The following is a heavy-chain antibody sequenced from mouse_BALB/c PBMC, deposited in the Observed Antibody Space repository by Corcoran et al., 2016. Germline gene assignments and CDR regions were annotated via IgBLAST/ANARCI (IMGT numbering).Heavy chain of an antibody. CDR1: GFNIKDTY. Sequence: EVQLQQSGAELVKPGASVKLSCTASGFNIKDTYIHWVKQRPEQGLEWIGRIDPANGNTKYDPKFQGKATITADTSSNTAYIQLRSLTSEDTAVYYCAPNGDVTNYWGQGTTLTVSS. CDR2: IDPANGNT. J-gene: IGHJ2*01. V-gene: IGHV14-3*02. CDR3: APNGDVTNY. D-gene: IGHD4-1*01.